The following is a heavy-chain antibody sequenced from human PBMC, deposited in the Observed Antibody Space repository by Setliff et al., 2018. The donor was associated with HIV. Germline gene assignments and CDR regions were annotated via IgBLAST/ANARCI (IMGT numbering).Heavy chain of an antibody. D-gene: IGHD4-17*01. CDR1: GASITSHY. J-gene: IGHJ4*02. CDR2: IYSTGST. Sequence: KTSETLSLTCTVSGASITSHYWSWIRQSPGRELEWIGYIYSTGSTNYNPSLQSRVSISMDASKNKFSLKVTSVTSADTAVYYCAKGAGFYGDYTFDYWDQGNLVTVSS. CDR3: AKGAGFYGDYTFDY. V-gene: IGHV4-59*11.